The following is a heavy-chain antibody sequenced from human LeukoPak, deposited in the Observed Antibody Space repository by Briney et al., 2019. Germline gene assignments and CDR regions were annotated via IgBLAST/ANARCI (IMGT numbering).Heavy chain of an antibody. J-gene: IGHJ4*02. CDR3: ARQRYSTLDY. D-gene: IGHD6-13*01. CDR1: GGSFSGYY. V-gene: IGHV4-34*01. Sequence: PSETLSLTCAVYGGSFSGYYWSWIRQPPGKGLEWIGEINHSGSTNYNPSLKSRVTISVDTSKNQFSLKLSSVTAADTAVYYCARQRYSTLDYWGQGTLVTVSS. CDR2: INHSGST.